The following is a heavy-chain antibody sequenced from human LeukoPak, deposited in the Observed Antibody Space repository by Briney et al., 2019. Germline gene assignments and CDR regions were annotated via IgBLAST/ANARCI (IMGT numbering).Heavy chain of an antibody. V-gene: IGHV3-48*01. D-gene: IGHD6-13*01. CDR1: GFTFSSYA. CDR2: ISSRSGAI. CDR3: ATDYSSSSGKHAFDI. J-gene: IGHJ3*02. Sequence: GGSLRLSCAASGFTFSSYAMHWVRQAPGKGLEWVSYISSRSGAIYYADSVKGRFTISRDNSKNSLYLQMNSLRAEDTAVYYCATDYSSSSGKHAFDIWGQGTIVTVSS.